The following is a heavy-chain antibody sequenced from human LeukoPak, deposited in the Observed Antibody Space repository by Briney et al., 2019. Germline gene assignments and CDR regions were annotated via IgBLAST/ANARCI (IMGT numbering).Heavy chain of an antibody. Sequence: PGGSLRLSCAASGFTFSNYAMSWVRQAPGKGLEWVSGISGSGGNTNYADSVKGRFTISRDNSKSTLYLQMNSLRAEDTAVYYCARFSIGSYDYYFDYWGQGTLVTVSS. J-gene: IGHJ4*02. CDR1: GFTFSNYA. CDR2: ISGSGGNT. D-gene: IGHD6-19*01. CDR3: ARFSIGSYDYYFDY. V-gene: IGHV3-23*01.